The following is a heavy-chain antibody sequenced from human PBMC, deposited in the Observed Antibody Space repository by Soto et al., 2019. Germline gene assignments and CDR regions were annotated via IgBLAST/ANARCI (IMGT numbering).Heavy chain of an antibody. CDR3: ARGGNVGVVTAALDF. V-gene: IGHV1-46*01. Sequence: QVQLVQSGAEVKKPGASVKVSCKASGDTFTDYYIHWVRQAPGQGLEWMGTVNPSGGHTTYAQHSRGIRTMTMDPSTSKLYVGLTSLTSEDPAVYSCARGGNVGVVTAALDFGGQGTLGTVSA. D-gene: IGHD2-21*02. CDR2: VNPSGGHT. J-gene: IGHJ4*02. CDR1: GDTFTDYY.